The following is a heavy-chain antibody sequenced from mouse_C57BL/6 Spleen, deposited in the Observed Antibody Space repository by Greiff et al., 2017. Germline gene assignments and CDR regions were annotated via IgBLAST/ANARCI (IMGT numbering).Heavy chain of an antibody. J-gene: IGHJ3*01. D-gene: IGHD1-1*01. CDR1: GFNIKDYY. V-gene: IGHV14-2*01. CDR2: IDPEDGET. Sequence: EVQLQQSGAELVKPGASVKLSCTASGFNIKDYYMHWVKQRTEQGLEWIGRIDPEDGETKYAPKFPGKATITADTSSNTAYLPLSSLTSEDTAVYYCARDYYGSSSWFAYWGQGTLVTVSA. CDR3: ARDYYGSSSWFAY.